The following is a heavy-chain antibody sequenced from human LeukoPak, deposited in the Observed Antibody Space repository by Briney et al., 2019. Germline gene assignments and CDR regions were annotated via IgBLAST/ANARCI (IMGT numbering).Heavy chain of an antibody. J-gene: IGHJ2*01. CDR1: GFTFSSYA. CDR2: ISGSVGST. CDR3: AKDGGFLTPALVNTNRDFDL. D-gene: IGHD7-27*01. Sequence: GGSLRLSCAASGFTFSSYAMSWGRQAPGKGLEWVSAISGSVGSTYYADSVKGRFTISRDNSKNTLYLQMNSLRAQDTAVYYCAKDGGFLTPALVNTNRDFDLWGRGTLVTVSS. V-gene: IGHV3-23*01.